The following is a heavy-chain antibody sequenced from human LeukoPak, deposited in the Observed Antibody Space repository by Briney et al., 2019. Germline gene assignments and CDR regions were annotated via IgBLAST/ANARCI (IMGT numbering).Heavy chain of an antibody. CDR2: IYPGDSDT. D-gene: IGHD6-13*01. V-gene: IGHV5-51*01. CDR3: ARSRRTQGIAAAEVLYYYMDV. CDR1: GYSFTSYW. J-gene: IGHJ6*03. Sequence: GASLKISCKGSGYSFTSYWIGWVRQLPGKGLEWMGIIYPGDSDTRYSPSFQGQVTISADKSISTAYLQWSSLKASDTAMYFCARSRRTQGIAAAEVLYYYMDVWGKGTTVTIPS.